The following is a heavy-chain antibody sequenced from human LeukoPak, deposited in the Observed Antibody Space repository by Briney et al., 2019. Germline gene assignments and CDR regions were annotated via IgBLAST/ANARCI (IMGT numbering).Heavy chain of an antibody. CDR2: INTNTGNP. Sequence: ASVKVSCKASGYTFTSYAMNWVRQAPGQGLEWMGWINTNTGNPKYAQGVTGRFVFFLDTSVSTAYLQIRRPKAEDTAVYYCARSYYHFWSDYQYPGDYWGQGTLVTVSS. CDR3: ARSYYHFWSDYQYPGDY. CDR1: GYTFTSYA. J-gene: IGHJ4*02. V-gene: IGHV7-4-1*01. D-gene: IGHD3-3*01.